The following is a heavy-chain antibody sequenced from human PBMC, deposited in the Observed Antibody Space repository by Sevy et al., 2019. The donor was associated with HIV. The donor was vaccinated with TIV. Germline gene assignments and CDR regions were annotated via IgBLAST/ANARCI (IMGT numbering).Heavy chain of an antibody. CDR2: ISYDGSNK. Sequence: GGSLRLSCAASGFTFSSYGMHWVRQAPGKGLEWVAVISYDGSNKYYADSVKGRFTISRDNSKNTLYLQMNSPRAEDTAVYYCAKDLYDFWRGYYYYYYGMDVWGQGTTVTVSS. CDR1: GFTFSSYG. J-gene: IGHJ6*02. D-gene: IGHD3-3*01. V-gene: IGHV3-30*18. CDR3: AKDLYDFWRGYYYYYYGMDV.